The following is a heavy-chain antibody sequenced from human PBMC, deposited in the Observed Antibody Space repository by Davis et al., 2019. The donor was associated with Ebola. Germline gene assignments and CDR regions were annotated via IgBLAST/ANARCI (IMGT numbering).Heavy chain of an antibody. Sequence: AASVKVSCKASGGTFSSYAISWVRQAPGQGLEWMGGIIPIFGTANYAQKFQGRVTMTRDTSTSTVYMELSSLRSEDTAVYYCARDQTTVTTGFIDYWGQGTLVTVSS. V-gene: IGHV1-69*05. D-gene: IGHD4-17*01. J-gene: IGHJ4*02. CDR3: ARDQTTVTTGFIDY. CDR1: GGTFSSYA. CDR2: IIPIFGTA.